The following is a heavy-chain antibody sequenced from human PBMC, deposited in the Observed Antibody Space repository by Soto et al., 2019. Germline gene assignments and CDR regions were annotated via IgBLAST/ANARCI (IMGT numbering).Heavy chain of an antibody. CDR2: ISGSGGST. V-gene: IGHV3-23*01. D-gene: IGHD3-22*01. Sequence: GGSLRLSCAASGFTFSSYAMSWVRQAPGKGLEWVSAISGSGGSTYYADSVKGRFTISRDNSKNTLYLQMNSLRAEDTAVYYCAKDGPTYYYDSSGYSDYWGQGTLVTVSS. J-gene: IGHJ4*02. CDR1: GFTFSSYA. CDR3: AKDGPTYYYDSSGYSDY.